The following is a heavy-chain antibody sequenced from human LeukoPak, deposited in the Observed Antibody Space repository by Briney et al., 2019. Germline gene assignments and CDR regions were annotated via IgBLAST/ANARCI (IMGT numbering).Heavy chain of an antibody. D-gene: IGHD3-3*01. J-gene: IGHJ4*02. CDR1: GFTFSSYE. Sequence: GGSLRLSCAASGFTFSSYEMNWVRQAPGKGLEWVSYIDSSGDTIYYADSVRGRFTISRDNAKNSLYLQMNSLRDEDTAVYCCARDSLLEWLTFDYWGQGTLVIVSS. V-gene: IGHV3-48*03. CDR2: IDSSGDTI. CDR3: ARDSLLEWLTFDY.